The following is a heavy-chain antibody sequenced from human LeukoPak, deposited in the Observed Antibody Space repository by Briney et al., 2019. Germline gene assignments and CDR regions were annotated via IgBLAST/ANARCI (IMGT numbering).Heavy chain of an antibody. V-gene: IGHV3-30*03. CDR1: GFTFSSYG. CDR3: ASKYWFDP. Sequence: GRSLRLSCAASGFTFSSYGMHWVRQAPGKGLEWVAVISYDGSNKYYADSVKGRFTISRDNAKNSLFLQMNSLRVEDTAVYYCASKYWFDPWGQGTLVTVSS. J-gene: IGHJ5*02. CDR2: ISYDGSNK.